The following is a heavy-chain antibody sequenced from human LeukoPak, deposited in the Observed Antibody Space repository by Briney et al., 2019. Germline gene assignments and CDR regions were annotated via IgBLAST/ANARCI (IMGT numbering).Heavy chain of an antibody. J-gene: IGHJ5*02. CDR1: GGSISSSNYC. D-gene: IGHD6-13*01. CDR2: IYYSGST. Sequence: SETLSLTCTVSGGSISSSNYCWGWIRQPPGKGLEWIGSIYYSGSTYYNPSLKSRVTISVDTSKNQFSLKLSSVTAADTAVYYCARSQIAAAGSGEVWFDPWGQGTLVNVSS. V-gene: IGHV4-39*07. CDR3: ARSQIAAAGSGEVWFDP.